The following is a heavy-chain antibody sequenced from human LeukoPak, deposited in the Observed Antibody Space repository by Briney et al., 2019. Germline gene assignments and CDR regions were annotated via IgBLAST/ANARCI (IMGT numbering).Heavy chain of an antibody. CDR1: GINFGGYA. Sequence: PGRSLRLSCTASGINFGGYAMSWVRQAPGKGLERVAFIRSKLYGETTEYAASVKGRFTVSRDDSKSIAYLQMNSLKAEDTGVYYCTSYGGRTFDYWGQGTLVTVSS. V-gene: IGHV3-49*04. CDR3: TSYGGRTFDY. J-gene: IGHJ4*02. D-gene: IGHD4-23*01. CDR2: IRSKLYGETT.